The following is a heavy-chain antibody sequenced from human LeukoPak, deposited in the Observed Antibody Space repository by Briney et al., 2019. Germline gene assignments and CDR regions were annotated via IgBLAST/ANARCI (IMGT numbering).Heavy chain of an antibody. D-gene: IGHD3-22*01. CDR3: AKAEYYDSSGYYYDAFDI. Sequence: GGSLRLSCAASGFTFSSYAMSWVRRARRKGREWVSAISGSGGSTYYADSVKGRFTISRDNSKNTLYLQMNSLRAEDTAVYYCAKAEYYDSSGYYYDAFDIWGQGTMVTVSS. J-gene: IGHJ3*02. CDR1: GFTFSSYA. CDR2: ISGSGGST. V-gene: IGHV3-23*01.